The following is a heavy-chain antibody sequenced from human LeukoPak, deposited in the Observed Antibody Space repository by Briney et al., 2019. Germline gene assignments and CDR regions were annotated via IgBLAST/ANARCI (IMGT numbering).Heavy chain of an antibody. V-gene: IGHV3-23*05. Sequence: GGSLRLSCIASGFIFRDYVMSWVRQASGKGPEWVAAIWRTGDWTYYVDSVKGRFTISRDNSKNTLYLQMNSLRAEDTAVYYCAKGATVVTGDYYGMDVWGQGTTVTVSS. D-gene: IGHD4-23*01. CDR2: IWRTGDWT. CDR3: AKGATVVTGDYYGMDV. CDR1: GFIFRDYV. J-gene: IGHJ6*02.